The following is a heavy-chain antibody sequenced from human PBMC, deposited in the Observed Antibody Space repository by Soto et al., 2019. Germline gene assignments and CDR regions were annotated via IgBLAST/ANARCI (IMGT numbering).Heavy chain of an antibody. CDR1: GFTFSSYG. J-gene: IGHJ6*02. D-gene: IGHD2-21*02. CDR2: ISYDGSNK. V-gene: IGHV3-30*18. CDR3: ANAYCGGDCYSNYYYGMDV. Sequence: GGSLRFSCAASGFTFSSYGMHWVCQAPGKGLEWVAVISYDGSNKYYADSVKGRFTISRDNSKNTLYLQMNSLRAEDTAVYYCANAYCGGDCYSNYYYGMDVWGQGTTVTVSS.